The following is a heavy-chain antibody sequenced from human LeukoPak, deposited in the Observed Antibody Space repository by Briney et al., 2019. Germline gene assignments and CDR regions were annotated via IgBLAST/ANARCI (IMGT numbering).Heavy chain of an antibody. Sequence: ASVKVSCKASGYTFTGYYMHWVRQAPGQGLEWMGWINPNSGGTNYAQKFQGRVTMTRDTSISTAYMELSRLRSDDTAVYYCARDNAAYSSGWHQGPDYWGQGTLVTVSS. V-gene: IGHV1-2*02. CDR2: INPNSGGT. D-gene: IGHD6-19*01. CDR3: ARDNAAYSSGWHQGPDY. J-gene: IGHJ4*02. CDR1: GYTFTGYY.